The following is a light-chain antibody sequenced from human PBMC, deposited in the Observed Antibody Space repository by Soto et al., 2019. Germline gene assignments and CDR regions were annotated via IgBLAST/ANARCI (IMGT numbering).Light chain of an antibody. CDR3: AAWDDSLNGVL. J-gene: IGLJ2*01. Sequence: QSVLTQPPSVSGAPGQRVTISCSGSSSNIGSNTVNWYQQLPGTAPKLFIYSNNQRPSGVPDRFSGSKSDTSASLAISGLQSEDEADYYCAAWDDSLNGVLIGGGTKLTVL. CDR1: SSNIGSNT. V-gene: IGLV1-44*01. CDR2: SNN.